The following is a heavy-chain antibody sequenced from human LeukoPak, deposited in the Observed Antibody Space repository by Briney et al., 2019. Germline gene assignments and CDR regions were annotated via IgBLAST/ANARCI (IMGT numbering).Heavy chain of an antibody. D-gene: IGHD5-18*01. CDR2: FDPEDGET. Sequence: GASVKVSCKVPGYTLTELSMHWVRQAPGKGLEWMGGFDPEDGETIYAQKFQGRVTMTEDTSTDTAYMELSSLRSEDTAVYYCATDSGYSYGPGGFDYWGQGTLVTVSS. V-gene: IGHV1-24*01. CDR3: ATDSGYSYGPGGFDY. CDR1: GYTLTELS. J-gene: IGHJ4*02.